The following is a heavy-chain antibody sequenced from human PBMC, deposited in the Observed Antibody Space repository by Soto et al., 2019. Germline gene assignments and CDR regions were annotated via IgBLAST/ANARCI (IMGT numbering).Heavy chain of an antibody. CDR3: VKLTDY. Sequence: KVSCKASGGTFSSYRFNWVRQARGHGLEWLGGIVPIYRTADYAQKFQGRVTITADESTRTVYMELSSLTPDDTAVYSCVKLTDYWGLGTLVTVSS. CDR1: GGTFSSYR. J-gene: IGHJ4*02. V-gene: IGHV1-69*01. D-gene: IGHD3-9*01. CDR2: IVPIYRTA.